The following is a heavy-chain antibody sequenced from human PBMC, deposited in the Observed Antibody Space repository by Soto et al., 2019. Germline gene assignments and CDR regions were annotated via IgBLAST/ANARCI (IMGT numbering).Heavy chain of an antibody. Sequence: QVQLQQWGAGLLKPSETLSLTCAVYGGSFSGYYWSWIRQPPGKGLEWIGEINHSGSTNYNPSLKSRVTISVDTSKYQFSLKLSSVTAADTAVYYCARGLRITMVRGVRGFDPWGQGTLVTVSS. J-gene: IGHJ5*02. CDR1: GGSFSGYY. V-gene: IGHV4-34*01. D-gene: IGHD3-10*01. CDR2: INHSGST. CDR3: ARGLRITMVRGVRGFDP.